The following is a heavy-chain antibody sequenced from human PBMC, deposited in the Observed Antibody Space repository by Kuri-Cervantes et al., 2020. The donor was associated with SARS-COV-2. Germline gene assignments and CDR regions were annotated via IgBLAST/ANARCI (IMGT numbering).Heavy chain of an antibody. CDR2: IYYSGST. V-gene: IGHV4-61*01. J-gene: IGHJ4*02. Sequence: SETLSLTCTVSGGSISSSSYYWSWIRQPPGKGLEWIGYIYYSGSTNYNPSLKSRVTISVDTSKNQFSLKLSSVTAADTAVYYCARDRRNSFDYWGQGTLVTVSS. D-gene: IGHD4-11*01. CDR3: ARDRRNSFDY. CDR1: GGSISSSSYY.